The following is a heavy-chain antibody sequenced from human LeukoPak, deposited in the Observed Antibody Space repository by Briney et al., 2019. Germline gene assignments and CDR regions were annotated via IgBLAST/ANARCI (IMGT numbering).Heavy chain of an antibody. J-gene: IGHJ3*02. V-gene: IGHV3-74*01. Sequence: GGSLRLSCAASGFTFSSYWMHWVRQGPGKGLVWVSRIYSDGSRTTYADSVKGRFTISGDNAKNTLYLQMNRLRAEDTAVYFCARSGRGGAFDIWGQGTMVTVSS. CDR3: ARSGRGGAFDI. CDR2: IYSDGSRT. D-gene: IGHD1-26*01. CDR1: GFTFSSYW.